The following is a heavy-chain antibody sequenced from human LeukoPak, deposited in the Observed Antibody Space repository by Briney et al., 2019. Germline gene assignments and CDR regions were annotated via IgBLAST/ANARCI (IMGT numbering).Heavy chain of an antibody. V-gene: IGHV3-7*01. CDR1: GFTFSSYW. Sequence: GGSLRLSCAASGFTFSSYWMSWVRQAPGKGLEWVANIKQDGSEKYYVDSVKGRFTISRDNAKNSLYLQMNSLRAEDTAVYYCARETVLVVPAATNAFDIWGQGTMVTVSS. CDR2: IKQDGSEK. D-gene: IGHD2-2*01. J-gene: IGHJ3*02. CDR3: ARETVLVVPAATNAFDI.